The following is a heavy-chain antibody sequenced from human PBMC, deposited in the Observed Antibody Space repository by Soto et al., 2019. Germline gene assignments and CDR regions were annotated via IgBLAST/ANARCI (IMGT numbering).Heavy chain of an antibody. V-gene: IGHV3-11*05. D-gene: IGHD3-22*01. Sequence: QVQLVESGGGLVKPGGSLRLSCAASGFTFSDYYMSWIRQAPGKGLEWVSYISSSSSYTNYADSVKGRFTISRDNAKNSLYLQMNRLRAEDTAVYYCATGQYYYDSGAYYYSWGQGTLVTVSS. J-gene: IGHJ4*02. CDR1: GFTFSDYY. CDR2: ISSSSSYT. CDR3: ATGQYYYDSGAYYYS.